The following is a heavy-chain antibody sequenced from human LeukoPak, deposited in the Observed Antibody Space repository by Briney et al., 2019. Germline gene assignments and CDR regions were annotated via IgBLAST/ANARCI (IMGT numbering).Heavy chain of an antibody. D-gene: IGHD3-10*01. CDR2: IYYTGST. J-gene: IGHJ4*02. Sequence: SETLSLTCAVSGASISGSGYYLGWIRQPPGKGLEWIGNIYYTGSTYYNASLQSRVTISVDTSKNQFSLKLSSVTAADTAVYYCASSSYYYGSGAPFDYWGQGTLVTVSS. CDR3: ASSSYYYGSGAPFDY. CDR1: GASISGSGYY. V-gene: IGHV4-39*07.